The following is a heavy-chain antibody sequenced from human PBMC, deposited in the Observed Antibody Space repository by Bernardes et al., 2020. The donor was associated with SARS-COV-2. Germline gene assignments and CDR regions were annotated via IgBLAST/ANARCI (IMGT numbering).Heavy chain of an antibody. CDR2: ISPYNGDT. CDR1: RYTLPNYG. Sequence: ASVKVSCKASRYTLPNYGIIWVRQAPGQGLEWMGWISPYNGDTNYEQKLQGRVTMTTDTSTSTAYMELRSLRSDDTAFYYCAQVQWLRGFRVEYWGQGTLVTVSS. V-gene: IGHV1-18*04. D-gene: IGHD6-19*01. J-gene: IGHJ4*02. CDR3: AQVQWLRGFRVEY.